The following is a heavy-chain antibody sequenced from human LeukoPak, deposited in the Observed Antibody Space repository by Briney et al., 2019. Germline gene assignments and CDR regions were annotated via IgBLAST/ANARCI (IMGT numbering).Heavy chain of an antibody. CDR3: ARGRDTALNYFDL. D-gene: IGHD5-18*01. CDR2: IYHSGRT. CDR1: GYSISSGYY. J-gene: IGHJ2*01. V-gene: IGHV4-38-2*02. Sequence: PSETLSLTCTVSGYSISSGYYWGWIRQPPGKGLEWIGSIYHSGRTFYNPSLKSRVTISVDTSKNQFSLQVTSVTAADTAVYYCARGRDTALNYFDLWGRGTLVTVSS.